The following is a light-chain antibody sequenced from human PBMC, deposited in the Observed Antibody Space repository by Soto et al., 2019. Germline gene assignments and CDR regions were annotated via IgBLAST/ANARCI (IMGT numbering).Light chain of an antibody. Sequence: QMTLSHSTLSGAVGDRVTITCRASQTISSWLYWYQQKPVKATKVLIYKASTLKSGVPSRFSGSGSGKQFTITLSSLQPDDFATYYCHHYNSYSEAFGQGTKVDIK. V-gene: IGKV1-5*03. CDR2: KAS. J-gene: IGKJ1*01. CDR3: HHYNSYSEA. CDR1: QTISSW.